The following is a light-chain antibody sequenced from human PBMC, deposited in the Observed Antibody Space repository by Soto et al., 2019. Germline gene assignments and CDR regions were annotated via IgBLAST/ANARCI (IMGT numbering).Light chain of an antibody. Sequence: DVVMTQSPLSLPVTLGQPASISCRSSQSLVYSNGNTSLSWFQQSPGQSPRRLLYEVSKRDSGVPDRFSGSGSGTEFTLKINRVEAEDVGIYYCMQATHWPYTFGQGTKLEIK. CDR2: EVS. V-gene: IGKV2-30*01. CDR1: QSLVYSNGNTS. J-gene: IGKJ2*01. CDR3: MQATHWPYT.